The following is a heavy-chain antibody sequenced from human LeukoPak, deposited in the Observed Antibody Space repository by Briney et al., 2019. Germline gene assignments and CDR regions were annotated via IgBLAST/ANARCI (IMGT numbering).Heavy chain of an antibody. CDR2: INPNSGGT. CDR1: GYTFTGYY. D-gene: IGHD3-22*01. CDR3: ARNRVGYDSSGYKQNERYFQH. Sequence: ASVKVSRKASGYTFTGYYMHWVRQAPGQGLEWMGWINPNSGGTNYAQKFQGRVTITADESTSTAYMELSSLRSEDTAVYYCARNRVGYDSSGYKQNERYFQHWGQGTLVTVSS. V-gene: IGHV1-2*02. J-gene: IGHJ1*01.